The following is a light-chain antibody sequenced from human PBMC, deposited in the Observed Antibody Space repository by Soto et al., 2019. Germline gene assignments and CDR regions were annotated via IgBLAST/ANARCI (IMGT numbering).Light chain of an antibody. Sequence: QSALTQPASVSGSPGQSITISCTGTVSDIGGYNYVSWYQQHPGKAPKLMIYEVSNRPSGVSNRFSGSKSGNTASLTISGLQAEDEADYYCNSYTSTSTHVVFGGGTKLTVL. J-gene: IGLJ2*01. CDR3: NSYTSTSTHVV. V-gene: IGLV2-14*01. CDR1: VSDIGGYNY. CDR2: EVS.